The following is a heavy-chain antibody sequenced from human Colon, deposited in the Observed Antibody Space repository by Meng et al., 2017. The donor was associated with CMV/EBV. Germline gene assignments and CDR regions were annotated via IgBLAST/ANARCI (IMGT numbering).Heavy chain of an antibody. Sequence: EVQVVGAGGGLVKPGGSLRLSCAASGFTFSSAWMNWVRQAPGKGLEWVGRIKSKSDGETIDYAAPVKGRFTISRDDSTNTLYLQMHSLKTEDTALFYCTTGFSSAWHDHYWGQGTLVTASS. CDR3: TTGFSSAWHDHY. V-gene: IGHV3-15*01. D-gene: IGHD3-3*01. J-gene: IGHJ4*02. CDR1: GFTFSSAW. CDR2: IKSKSDGETI.